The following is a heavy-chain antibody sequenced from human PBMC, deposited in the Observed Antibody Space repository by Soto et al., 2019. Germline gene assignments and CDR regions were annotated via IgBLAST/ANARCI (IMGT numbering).Heavy chain of an antibody. J-gene: IGHJ4*02. Sequence: PSETLSLICTIAGGSISSGDYYWSWIRQPPGKGLEWIGHIYDSGSTYNNPSLNSRVTISIDPSENQFSLNLRSVTAADTAVYYCARGLSGDKVDSWGQGTLVTVSS. CDR3: ARGLSGDKVDS. V-gene: IGHV4-30-4*01. CDR2: IYDSGST. CDR1: GGSISSGDYY. D-gene: IGHD1-1*01.